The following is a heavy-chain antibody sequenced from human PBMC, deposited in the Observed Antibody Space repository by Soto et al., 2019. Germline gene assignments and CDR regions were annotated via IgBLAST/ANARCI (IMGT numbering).Heavy chain of an antibody. Sequence: SETLSLTCTVSGGSISSGGYYWSWIRQHPGKGLEWIGYIYYSGSTYYNPSLKSRVTISVDTSKNQFSLKLSSVTAADTAVYYWARAVRDYADIWGQGTMVTVSS. J-gene: IGHJ3*02. D-gene: IGHD4-17*01. V-gene: IGHV4-31*03. CDR3: ARAVRDYADI. CDR1: GGSISSGGYY. CDR2: IYYSGST.